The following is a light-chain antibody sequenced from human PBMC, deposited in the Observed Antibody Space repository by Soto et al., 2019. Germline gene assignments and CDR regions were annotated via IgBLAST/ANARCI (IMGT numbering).Light chain of an antibody. Sequence: QSVLTQPPSVCGAPGQRVTISCTGGSSNIGAGYDVHWYQQLPGTAPKLLIYGNSNRPSGVPDRFSGSKSGTSATLAITGLQAEDDADYYCQSYDSSLSGSWVFGGGTKLTVL. CDR2: GNS. V-gene: IGLV1-40*01. J-gene: IGLJ3*02. CDR3: QSYDSSLSGSWV. CDR1: SSNIGAGYD.